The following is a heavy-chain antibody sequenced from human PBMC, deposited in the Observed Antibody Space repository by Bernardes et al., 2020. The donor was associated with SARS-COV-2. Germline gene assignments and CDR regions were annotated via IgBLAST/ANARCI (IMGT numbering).Heavy chain of an antibody. CDR2: IYSGGST. J-gene: IGHJ5*02. CDR3: ARTKGYRPAGPFDP. Sequence: GGSLRLSCAASGFTVSSNYMSWVRQAPGKGLEWVSVIYSGGSTYYADSVKGRFTISRDNSKNTLYLQMNSLRAEDTAVYYCARTKGYRPAGPFDPWGQGTLVTVSS. D-gene: IGHD5-18*01. CDR1: GFTVSSNY. V-gene: IGHV3-53*01.